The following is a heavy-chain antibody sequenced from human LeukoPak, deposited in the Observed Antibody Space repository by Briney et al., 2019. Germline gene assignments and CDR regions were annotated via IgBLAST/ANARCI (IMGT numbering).Heavy chain of an antibody. CDR2: IYYSGST. CDR1: GGSISSSSYY. CDR3: ARHELRWFGGRTFDP. J-gene: IGHJ5*02. Sequence: SETLSLTCTVSGGSISSSSYYWGWIRQPPGKGLEWIGSIYYSGSTYYNPSLKSRVTISVDTSKNQFSLKLSSVTAADTAVYYCARHELRWFGGRTFDPWGQGTLVTVSS. D-gene: IGHD3-10*01. V-gene: IGHV4-39*01.